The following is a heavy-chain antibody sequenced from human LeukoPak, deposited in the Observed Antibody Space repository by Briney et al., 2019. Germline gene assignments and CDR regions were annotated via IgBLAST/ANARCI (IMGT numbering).Heavy chain of an antibody. J-gene: IGHJ1*01. CDR1: GYTFTSYG. V-gene: IGHV1-18*01. CDR2: ISAYNGNT. Sequence: VASVKVSCKASGYTFTSYGISWVRQAPGQGLEWMGWISAYNGNTNYAQKLQGRVTMTTDTSTSTAYMELRSLRSDDTAVYYCASAYLGAPYPEYFQHWGQGTLVTVSS. CDR3: ASAYLGAPYPEYFQH. D-gene: IGHD1-26*01.